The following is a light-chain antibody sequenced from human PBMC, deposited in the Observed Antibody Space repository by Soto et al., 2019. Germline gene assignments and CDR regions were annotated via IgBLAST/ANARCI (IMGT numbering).Light chain of an antibody. CDR2: LEGSGSY. J-gene: IGLJ1*01. Sequence: QPVLTQSSSASASLGSSVKLTCTLSSGHSSYIIAWHQQQPGKAPRYLMKLEGSGSYNKGSGVPDRFSGYSSGADRYLTISNLQLEDEADYYCETWDSNTRVFGTGTKLTVL. CDR1: SGHSSYI. CDR3: ETWDSNTRV. V-gene: IGLV4-60*02.